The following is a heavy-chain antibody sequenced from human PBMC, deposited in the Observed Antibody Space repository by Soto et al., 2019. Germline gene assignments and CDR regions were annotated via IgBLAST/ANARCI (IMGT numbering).Heavy chain of an antibody. CDR3: ASGGEGSIAVAG. Sequence: SETLSLTCTVSGGSISGSSYYWGWIRQPPGKGLEWIGAIYYTGRTYYKPSLKSRVTISVDTSKNQFSLELNSVSAADTAVYYCASGGEGSIAVAGWGQGTLVTVSS. V-gene: IGHV4-39*01. CDR2: IYYTGRT. D-gene: IGHD6-19*01. CDR1: GGSISGSSYY. J-gene: IGHJ4*02.